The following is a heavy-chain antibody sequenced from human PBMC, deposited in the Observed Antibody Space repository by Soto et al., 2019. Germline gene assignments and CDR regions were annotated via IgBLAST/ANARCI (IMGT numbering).Heavy chain of an antibody. CDR3: ATWGHNDGYNFYHGMDV. CDR2: VIPLFDTA. J-gene: IGHJ6*02. Sequence: QVQVVQSGAEVKKPGSSVKVSCKVSGGIFTNNAISWVRQAPGQGLEWLGGVIPLFDTAYYAQIFRGRLRISADGATTTAYMELSGLTSADTAVYFCATWGHNDGYNFYHGMDVWGQGTTVTVS. V-gene: IGHV1-69*01. CDR1: GGIFTNNA. D-gene: IGHD7-27*01.